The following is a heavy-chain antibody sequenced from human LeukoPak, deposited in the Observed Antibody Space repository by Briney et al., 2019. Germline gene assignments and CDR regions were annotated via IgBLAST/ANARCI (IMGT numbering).Heavy chain of an antibody. J-gene: IGHJ4*02. CDR1: GGSFSGYY. V-gene: IGHV4-34*01. CDR3: ARRGMTTVTTRGPFDY. CDR2: INHSGST. Sequence: SETLSLTCAVYGGSFSGYYWSWIRQPPGKGLEWIGEINHSGSTNYNPSLKSRVTISVDTSENQFSLKLSSVTAADTAVYYCARRGMTTVTTRGPFDYWGQGTLVTVSS. D-gene: IGHD4-17*01.